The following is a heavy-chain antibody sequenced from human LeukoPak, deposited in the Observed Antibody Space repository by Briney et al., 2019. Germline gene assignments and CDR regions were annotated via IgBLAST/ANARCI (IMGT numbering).Heavy chain of an antibody. V-gene: IGHV1-69*13. CDR1: GGTFSSYA. D-gene: IGHD3-22*01. Sequence: ASVKVSCKASGGTFSSYAISWVRQAPGQGLEWMGGIIPIFGTANYAQKFQGRVTITADESTSTAYMELSSLRSEGTAVYYCATSSGYYYALGYWGQGTLVTVSS. CDR2: IIPIFGTA. J-gene: IGHJ4*02. CDR3: ATSSGYYYALGY.